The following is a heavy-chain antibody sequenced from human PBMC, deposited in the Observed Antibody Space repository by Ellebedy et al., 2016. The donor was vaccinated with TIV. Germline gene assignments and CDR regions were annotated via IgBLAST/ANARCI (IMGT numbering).Heavy chain of an antibody. CDR2: IYSNGDK. J-gene: IGHJ5*02. CDR1: GFSLNTSTVG. D-gene: IGHD6-13*01. Sequence: SGPTLVKPTQTLTLTCTFSGFSLNTSTVGVGWIRQPPGKALEWLAVIYSNGDKRYSPSLKTRLTIPKDTSKNQVVLTMANMDPVDTATYYCAHRRRGVAVSGTNTWFDPWGLGTLVTVSS. V-gene: IGHV2-5*01. CDR3: AHRRRGVAVSGTNTWFDP.